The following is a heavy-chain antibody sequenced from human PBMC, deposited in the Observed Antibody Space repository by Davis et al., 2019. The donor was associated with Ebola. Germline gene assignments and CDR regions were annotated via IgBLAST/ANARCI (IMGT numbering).Heavy chain of an antibody. J-gene: IGHJ4*02. V-gene: IGHV3-21*01. CDR3: ARDRSVTTVTNFDY. CDR1: GFTFSSYS. Sequence: GGSLRLSCAASGFTFSSYSMNWVRQAPGKGLEWVSSISSSSSYIYYADSVKGRFTISRDNAKNSLYLQMNSLRAEDTAVYYCARDRSVTTVTNFDYWGRGTLVTVSS. D-gene: IGHD4-17*01. CDR2: ISSSSSYI.